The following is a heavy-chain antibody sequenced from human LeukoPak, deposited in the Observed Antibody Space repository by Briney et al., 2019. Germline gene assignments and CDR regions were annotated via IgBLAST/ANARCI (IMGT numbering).Heavy chain of an antibody. CDR3: ATHSGFRHDY. Sequence: PGGSLRLSCADSGFIFSNYWMSWVRQAPGKGLEWVANMNEDGSHVYYVGSVKGRVTISRDNAKSSLYLQMNSLRAEDTAVYYCATHSGFRHDYWGQGTLVTVSS. V-gene: IGHV3-7*01. CDR1: GFIFSNYW. CDR2: MNEDGSHV. D-gene: IGHD5-18*01. J-gene: IGHJ4*02.